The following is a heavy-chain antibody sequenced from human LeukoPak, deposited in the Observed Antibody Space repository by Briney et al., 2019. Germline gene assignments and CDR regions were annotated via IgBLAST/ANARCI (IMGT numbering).Heavy chain of an antibody. CDR1: GGSFSGYY. D-gene: IGHD6-13*01. V-gene: IGHV4-34*01. J-gene: IGHJ6*03. CDR3: ARGGMAAAADRAMDV. Sequence: SETLSLSCAVYGGSFSGYYWSWIRQPPRKGLEWIGEINQSGSVNYNPSLRSRVTISVDRSQKRFSLKVTSLTAADTAVYYCARGGMAAAADRAMDVWGKGTTVTVSS. CDR2: INQSGSV.